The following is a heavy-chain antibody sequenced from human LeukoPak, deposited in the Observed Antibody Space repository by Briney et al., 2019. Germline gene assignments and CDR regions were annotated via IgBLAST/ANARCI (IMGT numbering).Heavy chain of an antibody. J-gene: IGHJ4*02. CDR2: ISYDGSNK. D-gene: IGHD2-15*01. V-gene: IGHV3-30*04. Sequence: PGRSLRLSCAASGFTFSSFAMHWVRQAPGKGLEWVAVISYDGSNKYYADSVKGRFTISRDNSKNTLYLQMNSLRAEDTAVYYCARPSVVAASEGGYWGQGTLVTVSS. CDR1: GFTFSSFA. CDR3: ARPSVVAASEGGY.